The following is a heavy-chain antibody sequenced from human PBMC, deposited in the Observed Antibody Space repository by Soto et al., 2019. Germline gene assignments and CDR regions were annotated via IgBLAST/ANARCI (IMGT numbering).Heavy chain of an antibody. CDR1: GGTFSSYA. CDR2: IIPIFGTA. J-gene: IGHJ5*02. Sequence: GASVKVSCKASGGTFSSYAISWVRQAPGQGLEWMGGIIPIFGTANYAQKFQGRVTITADESTSTAYMELSSLRSEDTAVYYCARDVQVAATPSWFDPWSQGTLVTVSS. CDR3: ARDVQVAATPSWFDP. V-gene: IGHV1-69*13. D-gene: IGHD2-15*01.